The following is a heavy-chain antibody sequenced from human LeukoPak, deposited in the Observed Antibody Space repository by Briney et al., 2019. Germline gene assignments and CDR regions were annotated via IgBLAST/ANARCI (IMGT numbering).Heavy chain of an antibody. CDR1: GYTFTGYY. V-gene: IGHV1-2*02. J-gene: IGHJ4*02. CDR3: ARSPHILTGENFDY. CDR2: INPNSGGT. Sequence: ASVKVSCKASGYTFTGYYMHWVRQAPGQGLEWMGWINPNSGGTNYAQKFQGRVTMTRDTSISTAYMELSRLRSDDTALYYCARSPHILTGENFDYWGQGTLVTVSS. D-gene: IGHD3-9*01.